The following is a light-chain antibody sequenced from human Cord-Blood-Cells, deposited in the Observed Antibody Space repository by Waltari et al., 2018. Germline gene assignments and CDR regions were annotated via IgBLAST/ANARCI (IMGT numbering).Light chain of an antibody. V-gene: IGLV2-23*01. J-gene: IGLJ3*02. CDR2: EGS. CDR1: SSDVGSYNL. CDR3: CSYAGSSTWV. Sequence: QSALTQPASVSGSPGQSITISCTGTSSDVGSYNLVSSYQQHPGKAPKLMIYEGSKRPSGLSNRFSGSKSGNTASLTISGLQAEDEADYYCCSYAGSSTWVFGGGTKLTVL.